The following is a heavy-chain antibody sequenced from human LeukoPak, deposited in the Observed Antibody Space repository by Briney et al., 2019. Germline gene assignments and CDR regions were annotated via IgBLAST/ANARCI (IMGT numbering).Heavy chain of an antibody. V-gene: IGHV4-30-2*01. J-gene: IGHJ2*01. D-gene: IGHD2-2*01. CDR2: IYHSGST. CDR1: GGSFSGYY. Sequence: SETLSLTCAVYGGSFSGYYWSWIRQPPGKDLEWIGYIYHSGSTYYNPSLKSRVTISVDRSKNQFSLKLSSVTAADTAVYYCARDSGGYCSSTSCRRYWYFDLWGRGTLVTVSS. CDR3: ARDSGGYCSSTSCRRYWYFDL.